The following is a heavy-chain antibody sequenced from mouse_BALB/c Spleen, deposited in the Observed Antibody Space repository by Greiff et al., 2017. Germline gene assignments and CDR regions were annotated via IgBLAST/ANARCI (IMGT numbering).Heavy chain of an antibody. J-gene: IGHJ4*01. Sequence: EVMLVESGPGLVKPSQSLSLTCTVTGYSITSDYAWYWIRQFPGNKLEWMGYISYSGSTSYNPSLKSRISITRDTSKNQFFLQLNSVTTEDTATYYCARGGDGNYFYYAMDDWGQGTSVTVSS. CDR3: ARGGDGNYFYYAMDD. CDR2: ISYSGST. V-gene: IGHV3-2*02. CDR1: GYSITSDYA. D-gene: IGHD2-1*01.